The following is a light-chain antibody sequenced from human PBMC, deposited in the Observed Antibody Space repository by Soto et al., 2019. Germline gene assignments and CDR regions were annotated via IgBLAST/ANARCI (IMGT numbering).Light chain of an antibody. CDR3: SSYTTSTTVE. CDR2: EVS. V-gene: IGLV2-14*01. CDR1: NSDVGAHNL. Sequence: QSALTQPASVSGSPGQSITISCTGTNSDVGAHNLVSWYQHHPGKAPRLMISEVSNRPPGVSNRFSASKSGNTASLTISGLQAEDEADYYCSSYTTSTTVEFGGGTQLTVL. J-gene: IGLJ2*01.